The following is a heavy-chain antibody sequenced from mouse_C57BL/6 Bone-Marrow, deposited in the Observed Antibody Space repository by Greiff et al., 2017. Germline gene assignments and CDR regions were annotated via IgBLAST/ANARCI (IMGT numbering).Heavy chain of an antibody. CDR1: GYAFSSSW. CDR2: IYPGDGDT. D-gene: IGHD1-1*01. CDR3: ARSWEFYYAY. J-gene: IGHJ2*01. Sequence: QVQLQQSGPELVKPGASVKISCKASGYAFSSSWMNWVKQRPGKGLEWIGRIYPGDGDTNYNGKFKGKATLTADKSSSTAYMQLSSLTSEDSAVYFCARSWEFYYAYWGPGTTLTVSS. V-gene: IGHV1-82*01.